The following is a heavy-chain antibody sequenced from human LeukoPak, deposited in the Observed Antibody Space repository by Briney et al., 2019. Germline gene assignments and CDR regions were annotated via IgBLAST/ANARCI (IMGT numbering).Heavy chain of an antibody. V-gene: IGHV4-39*01. D-gene: IGHD3-16*02. Sequence: SETLSLTCTVSGGSISSSSYFWGWIRQPPGKGLEWIGSIYYSGSTYYNPSLKSRVTMSVETPKNQFSLKLSSVTAADTAVYYCARHLPYPAFGGVTVLNWFDSWGQGTLVIVSS. CDR1: GGSISSSSYF. J-gene: IGHJ5*01. CDR2: IYYSGST. CDR3: ARHLPYPAFGGVTVLNWFDS.